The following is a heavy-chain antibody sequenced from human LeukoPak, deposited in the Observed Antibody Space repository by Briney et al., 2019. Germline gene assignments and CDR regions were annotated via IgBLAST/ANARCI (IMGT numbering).Heavy chain of an antibody. Sequence: GASVKVSCKASGYTFTGYYMHWVRQAPGQGLEWMGWINPNSGGTNYAQKFQGRVTMTRDTSISTAYMELSRLRSDDTAVYYCARVYGPQQLRYFDFPSGGLCWFDPWGQGTLVTVSS. J-gene: IGHJ5*02. CDR2: INPNSGGT. CDR1: GYTFTGYY. CDR3: ARVYGPQQLRYFDFPSGGLCWFDP. V-gene: IGHV1-2*02. D-gene: IGHD3-9*01.